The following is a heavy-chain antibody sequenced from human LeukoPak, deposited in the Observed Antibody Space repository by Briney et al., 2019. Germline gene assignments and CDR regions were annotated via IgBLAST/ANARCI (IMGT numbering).Heavy chain of an antibody. CDR3: ARDGSSRLWYYYGMDV. V-gene: IGHV1-2*02. J-gene: IGHJ6*02. CDR1: GYTFTGYY. D-gene: IGHD6-6*01. Sequence: GASVKVSCKASGYTFTGYYMHWVRQAPGQGLEWMGWINPNSGGTKYAQNFQGRVTMTRDTSISTAYMELSRLRSDDTAVYYCARDGSSRLWYYYGMDVWGQGTTVTVSS. CDR2: INPNSGGT.